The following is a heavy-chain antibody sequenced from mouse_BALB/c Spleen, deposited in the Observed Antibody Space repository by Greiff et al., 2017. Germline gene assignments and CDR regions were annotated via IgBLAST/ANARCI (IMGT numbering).Heavy chain of an antibody. J-gene: IGHJ3*01. V-gene: IGHV1-54*01. Sequence: QVQLQQSGAELVRPGTSVKVSCKASGYAFTNYLIEWVKQRPGQGLEWIGVINPGSGGTNYNEKFKGKATLTADKSSSTAYMQLSSLTSDDSAVYFCARSHYDGACAYWGQGTLVTVSA. D-gene: IGHD1-1*01. CDR2: INPGSGGT. CDR1: GYAFTNYL. CDR3: ARSHYDGACAY.